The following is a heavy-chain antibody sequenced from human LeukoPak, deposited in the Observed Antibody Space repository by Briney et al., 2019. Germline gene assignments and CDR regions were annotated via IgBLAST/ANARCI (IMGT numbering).Heavy chain of an antibody. Sequence: GGSLRLSCAASGFTFSSYAMSWVRQAPGKGLEWVTATSGSGGSTYYADSVKGRFTISRDNSKNTLYLQMNSLRAEDTAVYYCAKGRGWEASYYYYYMDVWGKGTTVTISS. V-gene: IGHV3-23*01. CDR2: TSGSGGST. CDR1: GFTFSSYA. J-gene: IGHJ6*03. CDR3: AKGRGWEASYYYYYMDV. D-gene: IGHD1-26*01.